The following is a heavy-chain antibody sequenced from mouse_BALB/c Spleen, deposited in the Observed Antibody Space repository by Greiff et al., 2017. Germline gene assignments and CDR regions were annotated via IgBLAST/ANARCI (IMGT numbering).Heavy chain of an antibody. CDR3: NATITTIVATDY. Sequence: VQLKESGAELVRSGASVKLSCTASGFNFKDYYMHWVKQRPEQGLEWIGWIDPENGDTEYATKFQGKATMTADTSSNTAYLQLSSLTSEDTAVYYYNATITTIVATDYWGQGTTLTVSS. D-gene: IGHD1-1*01. CDR1: GFNFKDYY. CDR2: IDPENGDT. V-gene: IGHV14-4*02. J-gene: IGHJ2*01.